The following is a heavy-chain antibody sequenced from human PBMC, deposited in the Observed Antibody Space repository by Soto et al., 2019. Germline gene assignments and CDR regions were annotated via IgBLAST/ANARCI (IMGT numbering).Heavy chain of an antibody. CDR3: ARGFDGFDWLFSY. Sequence: GGSLRLSCAASGFTVSSNYMSWVRQAPGKGLEWVSVIYSGGSTYYADSVKGRFTISRDNSKNTLYLQMNSLRAEDTAVYYCARGFDGFDWLFSYWGQGTLVTVSS. D-gene: IGHD3-9*01. J-gene: IGHJ4*02. CDR2: IYSGGST. CDR1: GFTVSSNY. V-gene: IGHV3-53*01.